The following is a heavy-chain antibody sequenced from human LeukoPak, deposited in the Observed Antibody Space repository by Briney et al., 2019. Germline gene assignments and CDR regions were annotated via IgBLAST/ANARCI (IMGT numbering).Heavy chain of an antibody. D-gene: IGHD1-26*01. J-gene: IGHJ4*02. CDR3: ATFPRVGATPYFDY. CDR2: FIPILGTA. CDR1: GSAFSDYA. Sequence: GASVKVSCKASGSAFSDYALNWVRQAPGQGLVWMGVFIPILGTANCTQKFQGRVTITADISTNTVYMELSSLRSEDTAVYYCATFPRVGATPYFDYWGQGTLVTVSS. V-gene: IGHV1-69*10.